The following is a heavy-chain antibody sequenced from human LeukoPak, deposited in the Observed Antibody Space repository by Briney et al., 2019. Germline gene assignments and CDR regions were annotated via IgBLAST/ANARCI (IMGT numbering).Heavy chain of an antibody. CDR3: ARALGGTVGS. CDR1: GFTFSSYW. D-gene: IGHD4-23*01. J-gene: IGHJ5*02. V-gene: IGHV3-7*01. Sequence: PGGSLRLSCAASGFTFSSYWMSWVRQAPGKGLEWVANVNQDGSQKDYVDSVKGRFTISRDNDKNSVYLQMNTLRVEDTAVYYCARALGGTVGSWGQGILVTVSS. CDR2: VNQDGSQK.